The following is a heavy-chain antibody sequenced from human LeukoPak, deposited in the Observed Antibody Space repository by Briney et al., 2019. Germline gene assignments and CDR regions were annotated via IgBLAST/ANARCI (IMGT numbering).Heavy chain of an antibody. V-gene: IGHV3-7*01. Sequence: PGGSLRLSCAASGFTFSSYWMSWVRQAPGKGLEWVANIKQDGSEKYYVDSVKGRFTISRDNAKNSLYLQMNSLRAEDTAVYYCARDTFVVVTAILTHYYYYGMDVWGQGTTVTVSS. CDR1: GFTFSSYW. CDR2: IKQDGSEK. J-gene: IGHJ6*02. CDR3: ARDTFVVVTAILTHYYYYGMDV. D-gene: IGHD2-21*02.